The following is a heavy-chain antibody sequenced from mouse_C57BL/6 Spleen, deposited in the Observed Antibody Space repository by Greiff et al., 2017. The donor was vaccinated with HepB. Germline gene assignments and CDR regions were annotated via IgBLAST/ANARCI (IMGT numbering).Heavy chain of an antibody. CDR1: GFTFSDYY. CDR2: INYDGSST. Sequence: EVQLVESEGGLVQPGSSMKLSCTASGFTFSDYYMAWVRQVPEKGLEWVANINYDGSSTYYLDSLKSRFIISRDNAKNILYLQMSSLKSEDTATYYCAREGYSNDYAMDYWGQGTSVTVSS. J-gene: IGHJ4*01. D-gene: IGHD2-5*01. CDR3: AREGYSNDYAMDY. V-gene: IGHV5-16*01.